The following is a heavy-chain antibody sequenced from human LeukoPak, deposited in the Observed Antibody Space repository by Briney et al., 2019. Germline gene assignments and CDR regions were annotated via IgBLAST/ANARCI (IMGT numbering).Heavy chain of an antibody. CDR2: IYTSGST. J-gene: IGHJ4*02. CDR1: GGSISSYY. CDR3: ARDHAIYGGNSGLVN. Sequence: SETLSLTCTVSGGSISSYYWSWIRQPAGKGLEWIGRIYTSGSTNFNPSLKSRVTMSVDTSKNQLSLKLSSVAAADTAVYYCARDHAIYGGNSGLVNWGQGTLVTVSS. D-gene: IGHD4-23*01. V-gene: IGHV4-4*07.